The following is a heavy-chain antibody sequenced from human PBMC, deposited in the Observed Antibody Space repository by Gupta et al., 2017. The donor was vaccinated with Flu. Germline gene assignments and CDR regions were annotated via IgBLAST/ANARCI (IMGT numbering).Heavy chain of an antibody. V-gene: IGHV3-23*01. J-gene: IGHJ4*02. CDR3: ASDPWDRTVY. CDR1: GFTFSSYA. CDR2: INGSGDST. Sequence: EVQLLESGGGLVQHGGSLRLSCAASGFTFSSYAMSWVRQAPGKGLEWVSAINGSGDSTYYTASVKGRFTISRDISKSTLYLQMNSLRVEDTAVYYCASDPWDRTVYWGQGTLVTVSS. D-gene: IGHD1-26*01.